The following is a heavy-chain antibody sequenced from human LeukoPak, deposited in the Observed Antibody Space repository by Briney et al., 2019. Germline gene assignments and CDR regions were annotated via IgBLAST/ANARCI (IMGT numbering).Heavy chain of an antibody. CDR3: ASTDYYDSSGDFDY. J-gene: IGHJ4*02. V-gene: IGHV1-2*06. CDR1: GYTFTGYY. Sequence: ASVKVSCTASGYTFTGYYMHWVRQAPGQGLEWMGRINPNSGGTNYAQKFQGRVTMTRDTSISTAYMELSRLRSDDTAVYYCASTDYYDSSGDFDYWGQGTLVTVSS. D-gene: IGHD3-22*01. CDR2: INPNSGGT.